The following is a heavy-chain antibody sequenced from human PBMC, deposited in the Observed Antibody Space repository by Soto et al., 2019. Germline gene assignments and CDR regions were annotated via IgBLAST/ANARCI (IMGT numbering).Heavy chain of an antibody. V-gene: IGHV1-18*04. Sequence: ASVKVSCKASGYTFSKYGITWVRQAPGQGLEWLGWISTYNGDTNFAQKFQGRITMTRDTSTSTAYMDLRSLTSEDTAVYYCARDPSNTSGNRSWLDTWGQGTLVTVSS. D-gene: IGHD3-22*01. CDR2: ISTYNGDT. J-gene: IGHJ5*02. CDR3: ARDPSNTSGNRSWLDT. CDR1: GYTFSKYG.